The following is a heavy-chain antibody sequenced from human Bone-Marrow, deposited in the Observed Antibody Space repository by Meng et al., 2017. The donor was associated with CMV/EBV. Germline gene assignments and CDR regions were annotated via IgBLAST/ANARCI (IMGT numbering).Heavy chain of an antibody. Sequence: ASVKVSCKASGYTFTTFVISWVRQAPGQGLEWMGWISPYNGNTKYAQRVQGRVTMTTDASTSTAYMELRNLRSDDTAVYYCARDLVGYDAFDVWGQGTMVTVSS. D-gene: IGHD3-22*01. V-gene: IGHV1-18*01. CDR2: ISPYNGNT. J-gene: IGHJ3*01. CDR3: ARDLVGYDAFDV. CDR1: GYTFTTFV.